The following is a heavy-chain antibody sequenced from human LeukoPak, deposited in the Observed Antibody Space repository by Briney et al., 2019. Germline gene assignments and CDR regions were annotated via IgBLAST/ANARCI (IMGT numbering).Heavy chain of an antibody. CDR1: GGSLSRGGYC. CDR2: IYHSGTT. J-gene: IGHJ4*02. Sequence: SETLSLTCAVSGGSLSRGGYCWGWLRQPPGRGLEWIGYIYHSGTTYYYPSLKIRFTISVDRSKIQFSLKLSSVTAADTAVYYCARASPYYDFDYCGQGTLVTVSS. V-gene: IGHV4-30-2*01. CDR3: ARASPYYDFDY. D-gene: IGHD3-22*01.